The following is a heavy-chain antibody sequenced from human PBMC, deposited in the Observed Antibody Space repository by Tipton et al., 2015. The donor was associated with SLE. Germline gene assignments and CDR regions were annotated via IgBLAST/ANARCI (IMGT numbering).Heavy chain of an antibody. CDR3: AEGGGPSGWFDP. D-gene: IGHD3-10*01. J-gene: IGHJ5*02. CDR2: IYYSGST. CDR1: GGSISSHY. V-gene: IGHV4-59*08. Sequence: TLSLTCTVSGGSISSHYWSWIRQPPGKGLEWIGYIYYSGSTNYNPSLKSRVTISVDTSKNQFSLKLSSVTAADTAVYYCAEGGGPSGWFDPWGQGTLVTVSS.